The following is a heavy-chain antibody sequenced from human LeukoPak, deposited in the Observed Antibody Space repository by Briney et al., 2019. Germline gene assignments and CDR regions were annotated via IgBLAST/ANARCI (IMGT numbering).Heavy chain of an antibody. V-gene: IGHV4-34*01. CDR1: GGSSSGYY. CDR2: INHSGST. D-gene: IGHD3-22*01. Sequence: SETLSLTCAVYGGSSSGYYWSWIRQPPGKGLEWIGEINHSGSTNYNPSLKSRVTISVDTSKNQFSLKLSSVTAADTAVYYCARGRAHYYDSSGYYLTYYYYYYMDVWGKGTTVTVSS. J-gene: IGHJ6*03. CDR3: ARGRAHYYDSSGYYLTYYYYYYMDV.